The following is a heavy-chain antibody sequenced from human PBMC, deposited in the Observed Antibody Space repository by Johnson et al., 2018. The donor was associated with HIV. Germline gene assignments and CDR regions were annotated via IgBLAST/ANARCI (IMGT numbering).Heavy chain of an antibody. J-gene: IGHJ3*02. CDR2: IQEDGSQI. V-gene: IGHV3-7*01. Sequence: VQLVESGGGLVQPGGSLRLSCAASGFTFSSYWMSWVRQAPGKGLEWVGNIQEDGSQIHYMDSVKGRFTISRDNAENSLYLQMTSLRGEDTAVYYCARERSRGGYSGYDYGAFDIWGQGTMVTVSS. CDR1: GFTFSSYW. D-gene: IGHD5-12*01. CDR3: ARERSRGGYSGYDYGAFDI.